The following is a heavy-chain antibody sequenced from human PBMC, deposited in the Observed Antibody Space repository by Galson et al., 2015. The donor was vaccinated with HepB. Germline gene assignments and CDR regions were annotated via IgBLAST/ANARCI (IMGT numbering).Heavy chain of an antibody. CDR2: ISSSRGYT. CDR3: ARDHGSFHH. CDR1: GFTFSDYY. D-gene: IGHD1-26*01. J-gene: IGHJ1*01. V-gene: IGHV3-11*06. Sequence: SLRLSCAASGFTFSDYYMTWIRQAPGKGLEWVSYISSSRGYTNYADSVKGRFTISRDNAKNSVYLQMSSLRAEDTAVYYCARDHGSFHHWGQGTLVTVSS.